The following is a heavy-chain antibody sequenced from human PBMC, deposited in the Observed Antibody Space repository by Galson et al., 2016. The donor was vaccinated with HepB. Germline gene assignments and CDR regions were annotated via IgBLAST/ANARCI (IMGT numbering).Heavy chain of an antibody. CDR1: GFNFKRHA. CDR2: ISYDGSSD. Sequence: SLRLSCAASGFNFKRHAMHWVRQAPGKGLEWVAVISYDGSSDYYADSVKGRFTISRDNSRNTVFLQLNSLRREDTAVYYCARGRGFSYGYLDYWGRGSLVIVSS. V-gene: IGHV3-30*03. J-gene: IGHJ4*02. D-gene: IGHD5-18*01. CDR3: ARGRGFSYGYLDY.